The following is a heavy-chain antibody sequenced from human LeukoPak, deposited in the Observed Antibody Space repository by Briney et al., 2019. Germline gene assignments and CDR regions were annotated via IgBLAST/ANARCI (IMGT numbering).Heavy chain of an antibody. J-gene: IGHJ4*02. V-gene: IGHV3-7*05. D-gene: IGHD7-27*01. CDR1: GFXFSIYW. Sequence: PGGSLRLSCAASGFXFSIYWISWVRQAPGKGLEWVANIKEDGSEKYYVDSLKGRFTISRDNAKNSLYLQMNSLRAEDTAVYYCARDGDNFDYWGQGTLVTVSS. CDR3: ARDGDNFDY. CDR2: IKEDGSEK.